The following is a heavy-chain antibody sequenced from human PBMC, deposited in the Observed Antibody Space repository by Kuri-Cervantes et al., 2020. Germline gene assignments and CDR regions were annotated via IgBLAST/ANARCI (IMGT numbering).Heavy chain of an antibody. CDR3: ARHRSGWYSFDY. D-gene: IGHD6-19*01. V-gene: IGHV3-9*01. CDR2: ISWNSGSI. CDR1: GFTFDDYA. J-gene: IGHJ4*02. Sequence: GGSLRLSCAASGFTFDDYAMHWVRQAPGKGLEWVSGISWNSGSIGYADSVKGRFTISRDNAKNSLYLQMNSLRAEDTAVYYCARHRSGWYSFDYWGQGTLVTVSS.